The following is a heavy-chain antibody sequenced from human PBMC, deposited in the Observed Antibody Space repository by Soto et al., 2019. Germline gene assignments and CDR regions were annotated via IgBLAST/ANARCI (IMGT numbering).Heavy chain of an antibody. CDR3: AKMYSSGWYYEDY. D-gene: IGHD6-19*01. CDR1: GFTFSSYA. CDR2: ISGNGVTT. J-gene: IGHJ4*02. Sequence: EVQLLESGGGNLVQPGGSLRLSCAASGFTFSSYAMSWVRQAPGEGLEWVATISGNGVTTYYAGSVKGRFTISRENSKNTLYLQLNSLRAEDTAVYYCAKMYSSGWYYEDYWGQGTLVNVSS. V-gene: IGHV3-23*01.